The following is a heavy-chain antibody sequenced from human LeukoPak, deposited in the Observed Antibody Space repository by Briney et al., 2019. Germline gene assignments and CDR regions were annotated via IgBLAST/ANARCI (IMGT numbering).Heavy chain of an antibody. J-gene: IGHJ4*02. Sequence: GRSLRLSCAASGFTFSNYAMSWVRHTPGKGMECVSFVTGSGGDTYYTGSVNGGFTISRDNSRSTLDLQMDSLRAEDTAVYYCARGTLEHCSGASCYPLDSWGQGTLVTVSS. CDR1: GFTFSNYA. V-gene: IGHV3-23*01. D-gene: IGHD2-15*01. CDR3: ARGTLEHCSGASCYPLDS. CDR2: VTGSGGDT.